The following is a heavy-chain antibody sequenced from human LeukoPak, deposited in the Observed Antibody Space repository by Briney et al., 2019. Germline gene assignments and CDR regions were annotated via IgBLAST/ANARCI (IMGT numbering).Heavy chain of an antibody. CDR1: GGSISSYY. CDR2: IHYSGST. Sequence: PSETLSLTCTVSGGSISSYYWSWIRQPPGKGLEWVGYIHYSGSTDYNPSLKSRLTLLVDTSKNQFSLRPSSVTAADTAVYFCARRTFDTSGYYPDWGQGTLVTVSS. V-gene: IGHV4-59*01. D-gene: IGHD3-22*01. CDR3: ARRTFDTSGYYPD. J-gene: IGHJ4*02.